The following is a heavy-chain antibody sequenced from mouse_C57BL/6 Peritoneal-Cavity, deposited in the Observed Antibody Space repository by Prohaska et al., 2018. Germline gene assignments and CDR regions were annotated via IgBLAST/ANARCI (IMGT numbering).Heavy chain of an antibody. CDR2: INTYSGVP. V-gene: IGHV9-3*01. Sequence: GMSWVKQAPGKGLKWMGWINTYSGVPTYADDFKGLFAFSLETSASTAYLQINNRKKEDTATYFCERRDYGSSPAGFAYWGQGTLVTVSA. CDR3: ERRDYGSSPAGFAY. J-gene: IGHJ3*01. D-gene: IGHD1-1*01. CDR1: G.